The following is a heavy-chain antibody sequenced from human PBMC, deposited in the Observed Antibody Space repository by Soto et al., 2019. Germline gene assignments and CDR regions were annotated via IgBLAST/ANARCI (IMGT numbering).Heavy chain of an antibody. Sequence: QVELVQSGPEVKKPGASVKVSCQASGYTFSSHGVSLVRQAPGQGLEWIGWISAYNGNTNFAQKFQGRVTMTTDTSTSTAYMELRSLRSDDTAVYYCAREYDYRNPRYYYGMDVWGQGTTVNVSS. J-gene: IGHJ6*02. CDR3: AREYDYRNPRYYYGMDV. V-gene: IGHV1-18*01. CDR2: ISAYNGNT. D-gene: IGHD4-4*01. CDR1: GYTFSSHG.